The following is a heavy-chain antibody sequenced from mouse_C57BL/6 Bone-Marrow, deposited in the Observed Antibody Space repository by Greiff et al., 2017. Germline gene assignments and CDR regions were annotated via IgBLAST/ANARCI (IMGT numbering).Heavy chain of an antibody. CDR1: GYTFTSYD. J-gene: IGHJ2*01. D-gene: IGHD1-1*01. Sequence: QVQLKESGPELVKPGASVKLSCKASGYTFTSYDINWVKQRPGQGLEWIGWIYPRDGSTKYNEKFKGKATLTVDTSSSTAYMELHSLTSEDSAVYFCARRRTTVPSYFDYWGQGTTLTVSS. CDR2: IYPRDGST. V-gene: IGHV1-85*01. CDR3: ARRRTTVPSYFDY.